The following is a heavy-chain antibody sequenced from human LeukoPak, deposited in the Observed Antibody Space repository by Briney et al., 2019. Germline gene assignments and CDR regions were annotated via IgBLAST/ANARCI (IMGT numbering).Heavy chain of an antibody. CDR1: GFTFSTYA. CDR3: ARTTTPHYYGSGSYALGY. CDR2: ISYDGSNK. V-gene: IGHV3-30-3*01. D-gene: IGHD3-10*01. Sequence: PGRSLRLSCAASGFTFSTYAMHWVRQGPGKGLEWVAVISYDGSNKYYADSVKGRFTIPRDNSKNTLYLQMSSLSAEDTAVYYCARTTTPHYYGSGSYALGYWGQGTLVTVPS. J-gene: IGHJ4*02.